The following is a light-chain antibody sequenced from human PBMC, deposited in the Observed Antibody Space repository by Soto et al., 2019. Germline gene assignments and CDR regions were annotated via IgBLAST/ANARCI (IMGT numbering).Light chain of an antibody. V-gene: IGKV3-15*01. CDR3: QQYSNGPPIT. J-gene: IGKJ5*01. CDR1: QSVSIH. CDR2: DTS. Sequence: HSPGTLSVSLGERASLSCRASQSVSIHLAWYQQKPGQAPRLLIYDTSTRATGIPARFSGSGSGTEFTLTISSLQSEDFAVYYCQQYSNGPPITFGQGTRLEIK.